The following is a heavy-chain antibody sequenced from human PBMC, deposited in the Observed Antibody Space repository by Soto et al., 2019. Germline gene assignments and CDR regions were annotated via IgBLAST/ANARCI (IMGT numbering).Heavy chain of an antibody. J-gene: IGHJ5*02. CDR3: AREGDSSGWYNWFDP. V-gene: IGHV3-48*01. CDR2: ISSSSTI. D-gene: IGHD3-22*01. CDR1: GFTFSSYN. Sequence: SLRLSCAASGFTFSSYNMNWVRQAPGKGLEWVSYISSSSTIYYADSVKGRFTISRDNAKNSLYLQMNSLRAEDTAVYYCAREGDSSGWYNWFDPWGQGTLVTVSS.